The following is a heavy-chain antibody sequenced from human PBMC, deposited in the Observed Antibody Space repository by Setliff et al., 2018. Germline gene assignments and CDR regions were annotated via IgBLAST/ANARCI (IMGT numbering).Heavy chain of an antibody. CDR2: ISYSGGV. V-gene: IGHV4-39*07. CDR3: VRANKKLDYYYYYMDV. D-gene: IGHD1-1*01. Sequence: ETLSLTCSLSGVTIGGNNYYYWAWIRQPPGKGLEWIGTISYSGGVFYNPSLKSRVAISADTSRIQFSLKLRSVTAAITAVYYCVRANKKLDYYYYYMDVWGKGTTVTVSS. CDR1: GVTIGGNNYYY. J-gene: IGHJ6*03.